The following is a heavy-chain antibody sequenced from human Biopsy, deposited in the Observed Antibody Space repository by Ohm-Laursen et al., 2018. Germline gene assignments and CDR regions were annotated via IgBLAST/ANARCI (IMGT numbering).Heavy chain of an antibody. D-gene: IGHD6-6*01. V-gene: IGHV1-8*01. Sequence: SSVKVSCKTSGYSFSTYDVNWVRQARGQGLEWMGWMIPSSGKTGYAQRFQGRVTLAMNTSISTAYMELSGLRSEDTAVYFCARGYSRRVSIFEASIYWFDTWGQGTLVTVSS. J-gene: IGHJ5*02. CDR1: GYSFSTYD. CDR2: MIPSSGKT. CDR3: ARGYSRRVSIFEASIYWFDT.